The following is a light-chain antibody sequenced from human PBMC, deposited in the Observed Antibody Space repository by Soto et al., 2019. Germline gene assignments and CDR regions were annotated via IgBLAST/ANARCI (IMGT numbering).Light chain of an antibody. CDR2: EVS. CDR1: SSDVGIYNY. CDR3: SSYTNSSHRV. V-gene: IGLV2-14*01. Sequence: QSVLTQPASVSGSPGQSIAISCTGSSSDVGIYNYVSWYQQHPGKVPKLIIYEVSNRPSGVSNRFSGSKSGNTASLTISGLQAEDDADYYCSSYTNSSHRVFGNGTKVTV. J-gene: IGLJ1*01.